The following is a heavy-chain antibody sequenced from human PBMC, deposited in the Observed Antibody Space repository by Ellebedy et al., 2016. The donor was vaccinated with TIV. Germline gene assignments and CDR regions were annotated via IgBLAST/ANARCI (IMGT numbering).Heavy chain of an antibody. CDR2: ISYDGSKK. D-gene: IGHD2-8*01. CDR3: ARLKMYVSPFYAMDV. J-gene: IGHJ6*02. Sequence: GGSLRLSCAASGFTFSSYVVHWVRQAPGKGLEWVAVISYDGSKKYYADSVKGRFTISRDNSKNTLYLQMNSLRADDTALYYCARLKMYVSPFYAMDVWGQGTAVTVSS. CDR1: GFTFSSYV. V-gene: IGHV3-30*03.